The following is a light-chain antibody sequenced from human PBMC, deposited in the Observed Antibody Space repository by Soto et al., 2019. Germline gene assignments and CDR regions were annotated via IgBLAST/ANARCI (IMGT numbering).Light chain of an antibody. J-gene: IGLJ1*01. V-gene: IGLV1-44*01. CDR2: NNH. Sequence: QSVLTQPASASGTPGQRVTISCSGSRPNIASNSVTWYRQVPGTAPKLLIYNNHERPSGVPDRFSASKSGTSASLAISGLQSEDEADYYCAAWDDSRNGYVVGTGTKLTV. CDR3: AAWDDSRNGYV. CDR1: RPNIASNS.